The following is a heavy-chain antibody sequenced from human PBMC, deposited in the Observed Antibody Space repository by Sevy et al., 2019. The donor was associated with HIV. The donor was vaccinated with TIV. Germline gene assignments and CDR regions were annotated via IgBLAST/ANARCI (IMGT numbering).Heavy chain of an antibody. J-gene: IGHJ4*02. CDR1: EFTVNSNY. V-gene: IGHV3-66*01. D-gene: IGHD5-18*01. CDR3: ARGKSGYGYALNY. CDR2: IYSDGTT. Sequence: GGSLRLSCAASEFTVNSNYRTWVRQAPGKGLEGVSVIYSDGTTYHADSVKDRFTISRDNSKNTLYLQMNSLRAEDTAVYYCARGKSGYGYALNYWGQGTLVTVSS.